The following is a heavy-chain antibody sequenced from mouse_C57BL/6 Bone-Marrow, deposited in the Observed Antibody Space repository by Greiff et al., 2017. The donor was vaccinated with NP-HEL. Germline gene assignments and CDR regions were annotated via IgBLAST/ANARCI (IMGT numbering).Heavy chain of an antibody. J-gene: IGHJ3*01. D-gene: IGHD1-1*01. CDR1: GYTFTDYE. Sequence: VQLQQSGAELVRPGASVTLSCKASGYTFTDYEMHWVKQTPVHGLEWIGAIDPETGGTAYNQKFTGKAILTADKSSSTAYMELRSLTSEDSAVYYRTRGDYYGRYAYWGQGTLVTVSA. CDR2: IDPETGGT. V-gene: IGHV1-15*01. CDR3: TRGDYYGRYAY.